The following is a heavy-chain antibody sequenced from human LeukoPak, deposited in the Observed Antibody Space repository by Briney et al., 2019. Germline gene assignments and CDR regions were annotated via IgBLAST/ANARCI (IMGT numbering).Heavy chain of an antibody. D-gene: IGHD4-23*01. J-gene: IGHJ3*02. CDR3: ARVRVGGNRAFDI. V-gene: IGHV3-74*01. Sequence: GGSLRLSCAASGFTFSNYWMHWVRQAPGKGLVWVSRVNDGGSSSNYADFVKGRFTVSRDNAKNTLYLQMNNLGAEDTAVYYCARVRVGGNRAFDIWGQGTMVTVSS. CDR2: VNDGGSSS. CDR1: GFTFSNYW.